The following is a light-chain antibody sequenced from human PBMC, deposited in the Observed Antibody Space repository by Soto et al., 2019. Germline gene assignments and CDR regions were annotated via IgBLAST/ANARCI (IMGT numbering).Light chain of an antibody. J-gene: IGLJ1*01. Sequence: QSVLTQPASVSGSPGQSITISCTGTSSDVGGYNYVSWYQQHPGKAPKLMIYEVSNRPSGVSNRFSGSKSGNTASLTISGLQAEDEAAYYCSSYTSSRNVFGTGTKVTVL. V-gene: IGLV2-14*01. CDR3: SSYTSSRNV. CDR1: SSDVGGYNY. CDR2: EVS.